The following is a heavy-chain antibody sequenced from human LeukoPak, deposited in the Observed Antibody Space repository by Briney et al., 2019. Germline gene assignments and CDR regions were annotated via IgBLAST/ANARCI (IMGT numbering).Heavy chain of an antibody. J-gene: IGHJ4*02. Sequence: TGGSLRLSCAASGFTFSGYSMNWVRRAPGKGLEWVSYIFTSGDSTHYADSVKGRITVSRDNAKNLLYLQMDSLRPEDTAVYYCARIRGYFFDYWGQGTLVTVSS. CDR1: GFTFSGYS. D-gene: IGHD3-3*02. V-gene: IGHV3-48*01. CDR3: ARIRGYFFDY. CDR2: IFTSGDST.